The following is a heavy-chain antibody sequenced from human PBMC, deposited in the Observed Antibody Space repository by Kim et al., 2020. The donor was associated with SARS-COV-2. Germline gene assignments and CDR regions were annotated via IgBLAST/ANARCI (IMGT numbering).Heavy chain of an antibody. J-gene: IGHJ6*02. D-gene: IGHD1-7*01. V-gene: IGHV4-34*01. CDR2: INHSGST. CDR1: GGSFSGYY. Sequence: SETLSLTCAVYGGSFSGYYWSWIRQPPGKGLEWIGEINHSGSTNYNPSLKSRVTISVDTSKNQFSLKLSSVTAADTAVYYCARGDFRITGTTFGYYYGMDVWGQGTTVTVSS. CDR3: ARGDFRITGTTFGYYYGMDV.